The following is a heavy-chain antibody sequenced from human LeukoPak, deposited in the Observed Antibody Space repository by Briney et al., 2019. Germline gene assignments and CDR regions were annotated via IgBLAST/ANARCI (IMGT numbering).Heavy chain of an antibody. D-gene: IGHD6-13*01. CDR1: GDSVSSNSAA. J-gene: IGHJ6*02. CDR3: ARDEALIAAAGVYYGMDV. Sequence: SQTLSLTCAISGDSVSSNSAAWNWIRQSPSRGLEWLGRTYYRSKWYNDYAVSVKSRITINPDTSENQFSLQLNSVTPEDTAVYYCARDEALIAAAGVYYGMDVWGQGTTVTVSS. CDR2: TYYRSKWYN. V-gene: IGHV6-1*01.